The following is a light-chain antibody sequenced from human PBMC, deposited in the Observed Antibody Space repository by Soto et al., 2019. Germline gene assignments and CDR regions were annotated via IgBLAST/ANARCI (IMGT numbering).Light chain of an antibody. J-gene: IGKJ4*01. CDR1: QGISSY. CDR2: AAS. V-gene: IGKV1-9*01. CDR3: QQLNSSPAT. Sequence: DIQLTQSPSFLSASVGDRVTITCRASQGISSYLAWYQQKPGKAPKLLIYAASTLQSGVPSRFSGSGSGTEFTLTISSLHPEDFATYYCQQLNSSPATFGGGTKVEIK.